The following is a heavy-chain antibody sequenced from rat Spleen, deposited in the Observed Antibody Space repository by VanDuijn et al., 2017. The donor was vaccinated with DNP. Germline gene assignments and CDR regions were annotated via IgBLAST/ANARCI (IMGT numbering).Heavy chain of an antibody. D-gene: IGHD1-11*01. CDR1: GFNFNDYW. Sequence: EVKLVESGGGLVQPGRSLKLSCAASGFNFNDYWMGWVRQAPGKGLEWIGQINKDSTTISFTPSLKDKFTIPRSNAQNTLFLQMSKLGSADTAIYYCARGPNYGDYADYFDSWGQGVMVTVSS. J-gene: IGHJ2*01. CDR2: INKDSTTI. CDR3: ARGPNYGDYADYFDS. V-gene: IGHV4-2*01.